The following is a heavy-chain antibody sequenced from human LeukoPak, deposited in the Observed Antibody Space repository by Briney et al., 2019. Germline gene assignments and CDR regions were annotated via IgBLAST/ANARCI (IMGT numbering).Heavy chain of an antibody. CDR1: GGSISGTYY. CDR2: INHSGST. CDR3: ARLVVITDYYYYYGMDV. V-gene: IGHV4-34*01. J-gene: IGHJ6*02. D-gene: IGHD3-22*01. Sequence: PSETLSLTCTVSGGSISGTYYWSWIRQPPGKGLEWIGEINHSGSTNYNPSLKSRVTISVDTSKNQFSLKLSSVTAADTAVYYCARLVVITDYYYYYGMDVWGQGTTVTVSS.